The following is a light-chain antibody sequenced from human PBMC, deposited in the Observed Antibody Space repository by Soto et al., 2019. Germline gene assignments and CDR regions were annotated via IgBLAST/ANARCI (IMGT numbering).Light chain of an antibody. CDR1: SSDVGGYNY. Sequence: QSVLTQPASVSGSPGQSITISCTGTSSDVGGYNYVSWYQQHPGRAPKLLIYDVSYRPSGVSGRFSGSKSGNTASLTISGLQAEDEAEYYCSSYTSGSTFGVFGTGTQLTVL. CDR2: DVS. J-gene: IGLJ1*01. CDR3: SSYTSGSTFGV. V-gene: IGLV2-14*01.